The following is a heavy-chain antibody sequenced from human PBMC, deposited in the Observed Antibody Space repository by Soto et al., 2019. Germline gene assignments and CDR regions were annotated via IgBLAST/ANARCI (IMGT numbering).Heavy chain of an antibody. CDR1: GFSFSAYG. Sequence: QVQLVEFGGGVVQPGGSLRLSCAASGFSFSAYGMHWVRQSPGKGLEWVAVMSYDGSKKYYLDSVKGRFTISRDISQNTLFLQMNTLRPEDSALYYCAKLDTSGDMPTMAAAETHWGQGTLVTVSS. J-gene: IGHJ1*01. V-gene: IGHV3-30*18. CDR3: AKLDTSGDMPTMAAAETH. CDR2: MSYDGSKK. D-gene: IGHD6-13*01.